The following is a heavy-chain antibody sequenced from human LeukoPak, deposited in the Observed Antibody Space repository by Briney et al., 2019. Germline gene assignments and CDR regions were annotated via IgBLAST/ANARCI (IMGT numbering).Heavy chain of an antibody. CDR3: ARLYSSGWRDYYYYMDV. CDR2: TYYRSKWYN. V-gene: IGHV6-1*01. J-gene: IGHJ6*03. CDR1: GDSVSSNSAA. D-gene: IGHD6-19*01. Sequence: SQTLSLTCAISGDSVSSNSAAWNWIRQSPSRGLEWLGRTYYRSKWYNDYAVSVKSRITINPDTSKNQFSLQLNSVTPEDTAVYYCARLYSSGWRDYYYYMDVWGKGTTVTVSS.